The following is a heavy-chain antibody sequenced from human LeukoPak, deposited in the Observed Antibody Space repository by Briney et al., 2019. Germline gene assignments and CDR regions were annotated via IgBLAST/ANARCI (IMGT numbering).Heavy chain of an antibody. CDR2: ISSSGSTI. D-gene: IGHD6-13*01. CDR3: ARDQGAAARGGGSLDV. J-gene: IGHJ6*04. Sequence: GGSLRLSCAASGFTFSSYEMNWVRQAPGKGLEWVSYISSSGSTIYYADSVKGRFTISRDNSKNTLYLQMNSLRAEDTAMYYCARDQGAAARGGGSLDVWGKGTTVTISS. CDR1: GFTFSSYE. V-gene: IGHV3-48*03.